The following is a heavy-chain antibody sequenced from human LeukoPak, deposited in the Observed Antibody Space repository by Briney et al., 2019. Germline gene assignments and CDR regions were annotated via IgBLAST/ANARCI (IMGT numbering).Heavy chain of an antibody. J-gene: IGHJ4*02. V-gene: IGHV3-30-3*01. CDR2: ISYDGSNK. CDR3: ARTLGYCSGTSCYDYYY. Sequence: RGGSLLLSCAAAGFTFSSYAMQWVRRAPGKGLEWVAIISYDGSNKYSGDSVKGRLTISRDNSKNRLYLQMNSLRAEDTAVYYCARTLGYCSGTSCYDYYYWGQGTLVTVSS. CDR1: GFTFSSYA. D-gene: IGHD2-2*01.